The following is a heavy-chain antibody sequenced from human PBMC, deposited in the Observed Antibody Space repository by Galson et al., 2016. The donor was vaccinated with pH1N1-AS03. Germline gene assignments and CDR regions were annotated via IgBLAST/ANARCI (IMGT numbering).Heavy chain of an antibody. J-gene: IGHJ4*02. Sequence: SLRLSCAASGFTFSNYGIHWVRQAPGKGLEWVAFIRDDGSDRHYAKSVKGRFTISRDNSKGTVYLQMNSLRSEDTATYYCARHQGVAIAARLSGGRDYWGQGTLVTVSS. D-gene: IGHD6-6*01. CDR3: ARHQGVAIAARLSGGRDY. CDR2: IRDDGSDR. V-gene: IGHV3-30*02. CDR1: GFTFSNYG.